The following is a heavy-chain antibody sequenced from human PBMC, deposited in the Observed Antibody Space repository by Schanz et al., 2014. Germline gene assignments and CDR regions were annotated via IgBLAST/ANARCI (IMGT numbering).Heavy chain of an antibody. CDR1: GITFSSHS. D-gene: IGHD3-16*01. CDR3: ARVKGGFDY. V-gene: IGHV3-48*01. Sequence: VHLVESGGGLVQPGGSLRLSCAASGITFSSHSFNWVRQAPGKGLEWISYITYNGGTIYYADSVKGRFTISRDNAKNSLYLQMNSLRAEDTAVYYCARVKGGFDYWGQGTLVTVSS. CDR2: ITYNGGTI. J-gene: IGHJ4*02.